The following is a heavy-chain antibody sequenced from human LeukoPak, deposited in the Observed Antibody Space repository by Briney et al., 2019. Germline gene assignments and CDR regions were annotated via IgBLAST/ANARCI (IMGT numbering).Heavy chain of an antibody. CDR1: GGTFNSYG. V-gene: IGHV1-69*05. Sequence: SVKVSCKASGGTFNSYGISWVRQAPGQGLEWMGRIIPIFGTANYAQKFQGRVTITTDESTSTAYMELSSLRSEDTAVYYCARERSSSDFDDWGQGTLVTVSS. CDR3: ARERSSSDFDD. J-gene: IGHJ4*02. CDR2: IIPIFGTA. D-gene: IGHD6-13*01.